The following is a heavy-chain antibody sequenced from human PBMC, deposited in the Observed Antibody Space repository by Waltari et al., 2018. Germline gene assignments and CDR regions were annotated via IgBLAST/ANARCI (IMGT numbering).Heavy chain of an antibody. CDR1: GGSISSGSYS. V-gene: IGHV4-61*02. Sequence: QVQLQESGPGLVKPSQTLSLTCTVSGGSISSGSYSWSWIRQPAGKGLAWIGRCYTLGRTNSNPYLKSRVTISVDTSKNQFSLKLGSVTAADTAVYYCARDAEGGGDSPEWFDPWGQGTLVTVSS. J-gene: IGHJ5*02. CDR3: ARDAEGGGDSPEWFDP. CDR2: CYTLGRT. D-gene: IGHD2-21*02.